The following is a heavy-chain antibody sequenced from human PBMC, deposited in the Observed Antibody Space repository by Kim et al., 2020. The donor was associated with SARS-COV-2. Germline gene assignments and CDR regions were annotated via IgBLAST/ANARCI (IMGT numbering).Heavy chain of an antibody. CDR1: GYTFTSYY. CDR3: ARDLVGVPAAYGMDV. Sequence: ASVKVSCKASGYTFTSYYMHWVRQAPGQGLEWMGIINPSGGSTSYAQKFQGRVTMTRDTSTSTVYMELSSLRSEDTAVYYCARDLVGVPAAYGMDVWGQGTTVTVSS. D-gene: IGHD2-2*01. V-gene: IGHV1-46*01. CDR2: INPSGGST. J-gene: IGHJ6*02.